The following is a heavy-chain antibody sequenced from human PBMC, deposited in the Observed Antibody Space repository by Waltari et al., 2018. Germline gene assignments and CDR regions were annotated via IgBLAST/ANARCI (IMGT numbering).Heavy chain of an antibody. CDR2: INYDGSQK. CDR3: AKSRGFEY. J-gene: IGHJ4*02. Sequence: DVQLVESGGGLVAPGVSLNPACGASGFPFSRYWMSWVRQTPGKGLQWVANINYDGSQKYYVDSVKGRFPISRDNAKNSVYLQMNSLRVEDTAVYYCAKSRGFEYWGQGALITVSS. CDR1: GFPFSRYW. V-gene: IGHV3-7*01. D-gene: IGHD2-2*01.